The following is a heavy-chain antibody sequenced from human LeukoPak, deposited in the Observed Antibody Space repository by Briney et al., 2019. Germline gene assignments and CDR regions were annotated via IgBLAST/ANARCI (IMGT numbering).Heavy chain of an antibody. J-gene: IGHJ5*02. CDR2: ICPGDSDT. Sequence: GESLKISCNGSGYTFTNYWIAWVRQMPGKGLEWMGMICPGDSDTRYSPSFQGQVTISADKSINTAYLQWSSLKASDTAMYFCARSVVVSPNWFDRWGQGTLVSVSS. CDR1: GYTFTNYW. CDR3: ARSVVVSPNWFDR. V-gene: IGHV5-51*01. D-gene: IGHD2-21*01.